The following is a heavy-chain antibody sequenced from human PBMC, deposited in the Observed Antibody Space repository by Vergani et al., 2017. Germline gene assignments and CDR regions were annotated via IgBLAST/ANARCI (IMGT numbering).Heavy chain of an antibody. J-gene: IGHJ6*02. D-gene: IGHD4-17*01. V-gene: IGHV3-48*01. CDR1: GFTFNSYA. Sequence: QLLESGGGLIQPGGSLRLSCAASGFTFNSYAMTWVRQAPGKGLEWVSYISSSSSTIYYADSVKGRFTISRDNAKNSLYLQMNSLRAEDTAVYYCARFPLTTVATGHTDYYYGMDVWGQGTTVTVSS. CDR3: ARFPLTTVATGHTDYYYGMDV. CDR2: ISSSSSTI.